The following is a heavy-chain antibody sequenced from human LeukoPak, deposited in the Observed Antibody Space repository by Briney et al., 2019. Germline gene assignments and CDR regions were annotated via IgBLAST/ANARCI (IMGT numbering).Heavy chain of an antibody. J-gene: IGHJ5*02. D-gene: IGHD3-22*01. CDR3: ARRAAYYYDGSRYYSDVNNWFDP. CDR1: GGSISSSSYY. Sequence: SETLSLTCTVSGGSISSSSYYWGCVRQPPGKGLEWLGSGYYSGSTYYNPSLKCRVTISVGTSKNQFSLKLSSVTAADTAVYYCARRAAYYYDGSRYYSDVNNWFDPWGQGTLVTVSS. V-gene: IGHV4-39*01. CDR2: GYYSGST.